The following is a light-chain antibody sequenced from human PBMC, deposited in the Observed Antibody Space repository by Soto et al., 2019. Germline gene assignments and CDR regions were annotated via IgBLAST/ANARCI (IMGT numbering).Light chain of an antibody. J-gene: IGKJ5*01. V-gene: IGKV3-11*01. CDR1: QSVNSY. CDR2: DAS. Sequence: IVLTQSPATLSLSPGERATLSCRASQSVNSYLVWYQQKPGQAPRLLISDASTRATGVPIRFSGSGSGTDFTLTISSLEPEDFAVYYCQQRANWPITFGQGTRLEMK. CDR3: QQRANWPIT.